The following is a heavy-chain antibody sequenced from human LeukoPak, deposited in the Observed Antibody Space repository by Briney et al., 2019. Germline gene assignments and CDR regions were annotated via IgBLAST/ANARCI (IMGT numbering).Heavy chain of an antibody. CDR3: AKSRRNYYFDY. V-gene: IGHV3-7*03. CDR1: GFTFSTYW. CDR2: IKQDGSEK. Sequence: GGSLRLSCAASGFTFSTYWMSWVRQAPGKGLEWVANIKQDGSEKYYVDSVKGRFTISRDNAKNSLYLQMNSLRAEDTALYYCAKSRRNYYFDYWGQGTLVTVSS. J-gene: IGHJ4*02. D-gene: IGHD2/OR15-2a*01.